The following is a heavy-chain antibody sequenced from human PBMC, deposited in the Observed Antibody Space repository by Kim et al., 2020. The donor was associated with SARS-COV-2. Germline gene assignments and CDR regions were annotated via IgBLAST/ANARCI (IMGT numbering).Heavy chain of an antibody. CDR1: GFTFSNAW. J-gene: IGHJ4*02. D-gene: IGHD2-2*01. CDR2: IKSKTDGGTT. CDR3: TTDLRYCSSTSCYSFDY. Sequence: GGSLRLSCAASGFTFSNAWMSWVRQAPGKGLEWVGRIKSKTDGGTTDYAAPVKGRFTISRDDSKNTLYLQINSLKTEDTAVYYCTTDLRYCSSTSCYSFDYWGQGTLVTVSS. V-gene: IGHV3-15*01.